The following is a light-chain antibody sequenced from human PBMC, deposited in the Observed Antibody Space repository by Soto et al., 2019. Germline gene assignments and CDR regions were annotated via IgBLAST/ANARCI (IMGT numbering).Light chain of an antibody. V-gene: IGKV3-11*01. J-gene: IGKJ4*01. CDR1: QSVSNY. Sequence: EIVLTQSPATLSLSPGDRATLSCRASQSVSNYLAWYQRKPGQVPKLLIYDTFHRAPGIPVRFSGSGFGTDFTLTISSLESDDFAVYYCQHRANVVSFGGGTKMEIK. CDR3: QHRANVVS. CDR2: DTF.